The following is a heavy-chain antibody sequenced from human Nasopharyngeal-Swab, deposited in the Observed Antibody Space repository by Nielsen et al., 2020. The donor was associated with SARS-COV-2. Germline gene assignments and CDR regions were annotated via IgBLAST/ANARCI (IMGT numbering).Heavy chain of an antibody. D-gene: IGHD2-2*01. V-gene: IGHV5-51*01. CDR1: GYSFTSYW. CDR2: IYPGDSDT. CDR3: ARSMPSRYYYYGMDV. J-gene: IGHJ6*02. Sequence: GESLKISCKGSGYSFTSYWIGGVRQMPGKGLEWMGIIYPGDSDTRYSPSFQGQVTISADKSISTAYLQWSSLKASDTAMYYCARSMPSRYYYYGMDVWGQGTTVTVSS.